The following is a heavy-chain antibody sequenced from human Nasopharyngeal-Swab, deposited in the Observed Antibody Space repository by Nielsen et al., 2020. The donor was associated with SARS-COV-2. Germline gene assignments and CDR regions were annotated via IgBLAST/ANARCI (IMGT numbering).Heavy chain of an antibody. J-gene: IGHJ3*02. CDR1: GFTFSSNY. CDR3: ARGAITMVRGVIGTNAFDI. D-gene: IGHD3-10*01. V-gene: IGHV3-53*01. CDR2: IYSGGNT. Sequence: GGSLRLSCAASGFTFSSNYMSWVRQAPGKGLEWVSVIYSGGNTNYADSVKGRFTISRDNSKNTLYLQMNSLRAEDTAVYYCARGAITMVRGVIGTNAFDIWGQGTMVTVSS.